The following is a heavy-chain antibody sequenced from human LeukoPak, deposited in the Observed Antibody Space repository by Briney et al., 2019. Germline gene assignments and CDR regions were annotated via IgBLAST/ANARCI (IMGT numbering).Heavy chain of an antibody. D-gene: IGHD2-21*01. J-gene: IGHJ4*02. V-gene: IGHV3-23*01. CDR1: GFTFSSYA. CDR2: ISGSGGST. Sequence: PGGSLRLSCAASGFTFSSYAMSWVRQAPGKGLEWVSAISGSGGSTYHADSVRGRFTISRDNSKNTLYLQMNSLRAEDAAVYFCVKAPVTSCRGAYCYPFDSWGQGTLVTVSS. CDR3: VKAPVTSCRGAYCYPFDS.